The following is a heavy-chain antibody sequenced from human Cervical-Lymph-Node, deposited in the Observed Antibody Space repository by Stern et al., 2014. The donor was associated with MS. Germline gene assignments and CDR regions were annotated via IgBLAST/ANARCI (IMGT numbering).Heavy chain of an antibody. CDR2: IKQDGSEK. J-gene: IGHJ4*02. CDR3: ARERFYDFWSGYLLDY. V-gene: IGHV3-7*03. Sequence: EVQLVESGGGLVQPGGSLRLSCAAYGFTFSSYWMSWVRQAPGKGLEWVANIKQDGSEKYYVDSVKGRFTISRDNAKNSLYLQMNSLRAEDTAVYYCARERFYDFWSGYLLDYWGQGTLVTVSS. CDR1: GFTFSSYW. D-gene: IGHD3-3*01.